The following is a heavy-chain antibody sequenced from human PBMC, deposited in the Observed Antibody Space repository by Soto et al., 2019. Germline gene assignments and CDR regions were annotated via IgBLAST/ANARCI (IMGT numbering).Heavy chain of an antibody. V-gene: IGHV3-15*01. J-gene: IGHJ6*02. CDR2: IKSKSDSETT. D-gene: IGHD1-7*01. Sequence: GGSLRLSCAASGFTFREAWMSWVRQAPGKGLEWVGRIKSKSDSETTDYAGPVKGRFTISRDDSEKTLHLQMNSLKAEDSAIYYCVTAGPELYYYYYGMDVWGQGTTVTVSS. CDR3: VTAGPELYYYYYGMDV. CDR1: GFTFREAW.